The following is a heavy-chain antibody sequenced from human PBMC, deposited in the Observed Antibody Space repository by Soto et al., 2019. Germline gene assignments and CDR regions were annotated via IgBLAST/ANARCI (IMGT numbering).Heavy chain of an antibody. J-gene: IGHJ3*02. CDR1: GFTFSDHY. Sequence: GGSLRLSCAASGFTFSDHYMDWVRQAPGKGLEWVGRTRNKANSYTTEYAASVKGRFTISRDDSKNSLYLQMNSLKTEDTAVYYCARGREGAFDIWGQGTMVTVSS. CDR3: ARGREGAFDI. CDR2: TRNKANSYTT. V-gene: IGHV3-72*01.